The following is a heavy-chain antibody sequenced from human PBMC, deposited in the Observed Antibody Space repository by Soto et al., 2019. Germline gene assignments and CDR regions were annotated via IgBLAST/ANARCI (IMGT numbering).Heavy chain of an antibody. CDR3: ARFTSFYDSSGYYFDY. CDR2: IIPIFGTA. Sequence: QVQLVQSGAEVKKPGSSVKVSCKASGGTFSSYAISWVRQAPGQGLEWMGGIIPIFGTANYAQKFQGRVTITADESTSAAYMELSSLRSEDTAVYYCARFTSFYDSSGYYFDYWGQGTLVTVSS. V-gene: IGHV1-69*01. J-gene: IGHJ4*02. CDR1: GGTFSSYA. D-gene: IGHD3-22*01.